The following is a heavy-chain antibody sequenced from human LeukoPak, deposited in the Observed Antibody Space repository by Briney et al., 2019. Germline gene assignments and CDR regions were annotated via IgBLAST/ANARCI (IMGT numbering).Heavy chain of an antibody. Sequence: GGSLRLSCAASGFTFDDYAMPWVRQAPGKGLEWVSGISWNSGSIGYADSVKGRFTISRDNAKNSLYLQMNSLRAEDTALYYCAKDISSGRHGGLDYWGQGTLVTVSS. CDR2: ISWNSGSI. CDR3: AKDISSGRHGGLDY. D-gene: IGHD4-17*01. V-gene: IGHV3-9*01. CDR1: GFTFDDYA. J-gene: IGHJ4*02.